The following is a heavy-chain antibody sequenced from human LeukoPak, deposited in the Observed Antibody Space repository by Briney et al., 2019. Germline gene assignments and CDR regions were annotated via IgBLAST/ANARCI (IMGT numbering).Heavy chain of an antibody. V-gene: IGHV4-59*10. Sequence: SETLSLTCAVYGGSFSGYYWSWIRQPAGKGLEWIGRIYTSGSTNYNPSLKSRVTMSVDTSKNQFSLKLSSVTAADTAVYYCARGRWPLQPSIFDYWGQGTLVTVSS. CDR3: ARGRWPLQPSIFDY. CDR1: GGSFSGYY. J-gene: IGHJ4*02. D-gene: IGHD5-24*01. CDR2: IYTSGST.